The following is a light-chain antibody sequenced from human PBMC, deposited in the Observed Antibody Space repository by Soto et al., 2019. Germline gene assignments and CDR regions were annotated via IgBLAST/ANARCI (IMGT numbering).Light chain of an antibody. CDR1: QSVGSD. CDR2: DIF. J-gene: IGKJ4*01. Sequence: EILITQSPATLSVSPGERATLSCRASQSVGSDLAWYQQKPGQAPRIVIYDIFTRDTGVPTRISGSGSGTEFTLTISRLQSEDFEVYYCQQYNSWPLTFGGGTKVDIK. CDR3: QQYNSWPLT. V-gene: IGKV3D-15*01.